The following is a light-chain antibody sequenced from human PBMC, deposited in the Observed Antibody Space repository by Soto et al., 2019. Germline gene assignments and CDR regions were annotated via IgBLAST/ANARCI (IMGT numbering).Light chain of an antibody. CDR2: EVS. CDR1: SSDIGIYDY. CDR3: SSFTRMKTEV. J-gene: IGLJ2*01. Sequence: QSALTQPASVPASPGQSITISCTGTSSDIGIYDYVSWYQQHPGKAPKLIIHEVSHRPSGVSGRFSGSKSGDTASLTISGLQAEDEADYYCSSFTRMKTEVFGGGTKLTVL. V-gene: IGLV2-14*01.